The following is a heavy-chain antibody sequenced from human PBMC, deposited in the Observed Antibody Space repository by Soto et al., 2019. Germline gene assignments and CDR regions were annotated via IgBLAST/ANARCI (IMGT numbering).Heavy chain of an antibody. V-gene: IGHV3-48*02. CDR3: AKAGYYDSSGYYELDY. CDR1: GFTFSSYS. J-gene: IGHJ4*02. D-gene: IGHD3-22*01. CDR2: ISSSSNTI. Sequence: GGSLRLSCAASGFTFSSYSMNWVRQAPGKGLQWISYISSSSNTIYYADSVKGRFTISRDYAKNSLYLQMNSLTDEDTAVYYCAKAGYYDSSGYYELDYWGQGTLVTVSS.